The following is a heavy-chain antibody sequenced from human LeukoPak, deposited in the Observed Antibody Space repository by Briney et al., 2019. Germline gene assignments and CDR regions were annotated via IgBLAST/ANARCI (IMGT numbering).Heavy chain of an antibody. D-gene: IGHD3-3*01. CDR2: INPSGGST. CDR3: ARAEYDFWSGYWASGYYYYGMDV. J-gene: IGHJ6*02. CDR1: GYTFTSYY. V-gene: IGHV1-46*01. Sequence: ASVKVSCEASGYTFTSYYMHWVRQAPGQGLEWMGIINPSGGSTSYAQKFQGRVTMTRDTSTSTVYMELSSLRSEDTAVYYCARAEYDFWSGYWASGYYYYGMDVWGQGTTVTVSS.